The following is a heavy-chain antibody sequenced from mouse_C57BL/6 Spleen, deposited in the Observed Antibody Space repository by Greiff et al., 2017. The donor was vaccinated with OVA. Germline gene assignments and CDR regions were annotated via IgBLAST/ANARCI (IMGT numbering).Heavy chain of an antibody. CDR2: ISSGGDYI. V-gene: IGHV5-9-1*02. Sequence: EVKVEESGEGLVKPGGSLKLSCAASGFTFSSYAMSWVRQTPEKRLEWVAYISSGGDYIYYADTVKGRFTISRDNARNTLYLQMSSLKSEDTAMYYCTRDLRGYAMDYWGQGTSVTVSS. D-gene: IGHD3-3*01. J-gene: IGHJ4*01. CDR3: TRDLRGYAMDY. CDR1: GFTFSSYA.